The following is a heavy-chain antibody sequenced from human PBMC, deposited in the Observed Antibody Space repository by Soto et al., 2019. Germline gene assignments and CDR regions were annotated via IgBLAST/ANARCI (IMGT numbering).Heavy chain of an antibody. Sequence: LSLSCAASGFTFSSYALKWVRQAPGKGLEWVSLIGESGTPTYYADSVKGRFTISRDNSGNTLFLEMYSLRAEDTAVYYCARYILGVRYYCIDFWGKGPMVTVSS. CDR2: IGESGTPT. J-gene: IGHJ6*04. CDR3: ARYILGVRYYCIDF. CDR1: GFTFSSYA. V-gene: IGHV3-23*01. D-gene: IGHD3-9*01.